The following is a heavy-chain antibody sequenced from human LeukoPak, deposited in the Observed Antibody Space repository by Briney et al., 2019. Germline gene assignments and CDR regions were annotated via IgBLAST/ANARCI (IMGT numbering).Heavy chain of an antibody. Sequence: PSETLSLTYTVSGGSISSYYWNWIRQPPGKGLEWIGYIYYSGTTNYSPSPKSRVTISVDTSKNQFSLKLSSVTAADTAVYYCARGVYIAAAQYGYWGQGTLVTVSS. V-gene: IGHV4-59*01. J-gene: IGHJ4*02. CDR3: ARGVYIAAAQYGY. CDR2: IYYSGTT. D-gene: IGHD6-13*01. CDR1: GGSISSYY.